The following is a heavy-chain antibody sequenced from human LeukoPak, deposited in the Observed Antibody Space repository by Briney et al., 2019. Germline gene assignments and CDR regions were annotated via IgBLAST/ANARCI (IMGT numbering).Heavy chain of an antibody. V-gene: IGHV4-59*08. J-gene: IGHJ3*02. CDR1: GGSISSYY. CDR2: IDYSGST. Sequence: PSETLSLTCTVSGGSISSYYWSWIRQPPGKGLEWIGYIDYSGSTNHNPSLKSRVTISVDTSKNQFSLKLNSVTAADTAVYYCARHLMIVDGFDIWGQGTMVSVSS. CDR3: ARHLMIVDGFDI. D-gene: IGHD3-22*01.